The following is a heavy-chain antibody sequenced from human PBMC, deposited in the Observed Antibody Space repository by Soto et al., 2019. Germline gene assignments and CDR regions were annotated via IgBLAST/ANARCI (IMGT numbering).Heavy chain of an antibody. CDR1: GFSVSTNY. Sequence: GGSLRLSCAASGFSVSTNYMTWVRQAPGKGLEWVSVIYSGGSTYYADSVKGRFTISRDNSKNTLHLQMNSLRAEDTAVYYCARGSGSLYYFGFWCRGTLVTVSS. D-gene: IGHD1-26*01. CDR2: IYSGGST. CDR3: ARGSGSLYYFGF. V-gene: IGHV3-53*01. J-gene: IGHJ4*02.